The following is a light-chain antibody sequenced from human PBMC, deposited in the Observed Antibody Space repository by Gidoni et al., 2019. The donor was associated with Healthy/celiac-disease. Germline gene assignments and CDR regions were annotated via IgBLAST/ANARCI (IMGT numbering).Light chain of an antibody. CDR2: AAS. Sequence: AIQMTQSPSSLSASVGDRVTITCRASQGIRNDLGWYQQKPGKAPKLLIYAASSLQSGVPSRFSGSGSGTDFTLTISSLQPEDFATYYCRQDYNYPPITFGPGTKVDIK. CDR3: RQDYNYPPIT. CDR1: QGIRND. V-gene: IGKV1-6*01. J-gene: IGKJ3*01.